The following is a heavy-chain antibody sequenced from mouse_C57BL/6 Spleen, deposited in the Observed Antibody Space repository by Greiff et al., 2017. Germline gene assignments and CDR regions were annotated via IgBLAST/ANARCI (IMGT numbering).Heavy chain of an antibody. CDR1: GFTFSSYA. CDR2: ISDGGSYT. D-gene: IGHD1-1*01. CDR3: ARGITTVVARYFDV. Sequence: EVQRVESGGGLVKPGGSLKLSCAASGFTFSSYAMSWVRQTPEKRLEWVATISDGGSYTYYPDNVKGRFTISRDNAKNNLYLQMSHLKSEDTAMYYCARGITTVVARYFDVWGTGTTVTVSS. V-gene: IGHV5-4*01. J-gene: IGHJ1*03.